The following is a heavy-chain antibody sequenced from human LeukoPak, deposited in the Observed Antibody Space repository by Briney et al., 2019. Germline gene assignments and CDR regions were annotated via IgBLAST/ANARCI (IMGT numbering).Heavy chain of an antibody. Sequence: ETLSLTCTVSGGSISSSSYYWMHWVRQAPGKGLVWVSRINTDGSSTNYADSVKGRFSISRDNAKNTLYLQMNSLRAEDTAVYYCAREGHYNFWSGYYTNWGQGTLVTVSS. CDR3: AREGHYNFWSGYYTN. CDR1: GGSISSSSYYW. D-gene: IGHD3-3*01. CDR2: INTDGSST. V-gene: IGHV3-74*01. J-gene: IGHJ4*02.